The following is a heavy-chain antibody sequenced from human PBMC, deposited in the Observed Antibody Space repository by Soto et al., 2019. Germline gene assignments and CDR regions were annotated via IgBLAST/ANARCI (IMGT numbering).Heavy chain of an antibody. V-gene: IGHV3-33*01. CDR1: GFTFSSYG. Sequence: GGSLRLSCAASGFTFSSYGMHWVRQAPGKGLEWVAVIWYDGSNKYYADSVKGRFTISRDNSKNTLYLQMNSLRAEDTAVYYCARDSSGAYYYMDVWGKGTTVTVSS. J-gene: IGHJ6*03. D-gene: IGHD6-19*01. CDR2: IWYDGSNK. CDR3: ARDSSGAYYYMDV.